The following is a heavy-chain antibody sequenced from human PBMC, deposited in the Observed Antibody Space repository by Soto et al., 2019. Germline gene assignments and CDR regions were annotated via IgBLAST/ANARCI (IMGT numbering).Heavy chain of an antibody. Sequence: PGGSLRLSFAASGFTFSSYAMSWVRQAQGKGLEWVSAISGSGGSTYYADSVKGRFTISRDNSKNTLYLQMNSLRAEATAVYYCAKESVVVVAATFDYWGQGTLVTSPQ. D-gene: IGHD2-15*01. CDR3: AKESVVVVAATFDY. CDR2: ISGSGGST. J-gene: IGHJ4*02. CDR1: GFTFSSYA. V-gene: IGHV3-23*01.